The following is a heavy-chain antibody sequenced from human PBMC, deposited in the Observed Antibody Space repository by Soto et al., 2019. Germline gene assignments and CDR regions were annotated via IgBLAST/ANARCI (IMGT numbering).Heavy chain of an antibody. J-gene: IGHJ3*02. Sequence: QVQLVESGGGVVQPGRSLRLSCAASGFTFSSYGMHWVRQAPGKGLEWVAVIWYDGSNKYYADSVKGRFTIYRDNSKNTLYLQMNSLRAEDTAVYYFARGEVAAVEGAFDIWGEGTMVTVSS. CDR2: IWYDGSNK. CDR3: ARGEVAAVEGAFDI. D-gene: IGHD6-13*01. CDR1: GFTFSSYG. V-gene: IGHV3-33*01.